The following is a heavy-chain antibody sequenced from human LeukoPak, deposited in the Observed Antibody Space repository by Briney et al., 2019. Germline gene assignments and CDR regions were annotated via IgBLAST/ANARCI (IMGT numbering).Heavy chain of an antibody. J-gene: IGHJ4*02. CDR3: HWGVADTAGDY. D-gene: IGHD6-19*01. V-gene: IGHV3-15*01. Sequence: MAGGSLRLSCAASGFTFSNAWMSWVRQAPGKGLEWVGRIKSKTDGGTTDYAAPVKGRFTISRDDSKNTLYLQMNSLKTEDTAVYYCHWGVADTAGDYWGQGTLVTVSS. CDR1: GFTFSNAW. CDR2: IKSKTDGGTT.